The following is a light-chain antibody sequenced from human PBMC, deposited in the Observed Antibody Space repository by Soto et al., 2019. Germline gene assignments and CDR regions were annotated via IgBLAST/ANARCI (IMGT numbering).Light chain of an antibody. V-gene: IGKV3-11*01. J-gene: IGKJ3*01. Sequence: EIVLTQSPATLSLSPGERATLSCRASQSVSSYLAWYQQKPGQAPGLLIYDASNRATGIPARFSGSGFGTDFNLTISSLEPEDLAVYYCQVRGIRLTFGPGTKVDIK. CDR2: DAS. CDR1: QSVSSY. CDR3: QVRGIRLT.